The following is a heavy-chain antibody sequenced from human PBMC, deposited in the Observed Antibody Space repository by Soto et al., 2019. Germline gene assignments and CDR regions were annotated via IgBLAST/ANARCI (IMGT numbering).Heavy chain of an antibody. CDR1: GFTFSTYA. V-gene: IGHV3-23*01. CDR2: VSSGGGT. CDR3: VTGRCASGHFEY. D-gene: IGHD6-19*01. Sequence: EVELLESGGGLVQPEGSLRLSCAASGFTFSTYAMGWVRQAPGKGLGWVSVVSSGGGTHYAESVRCRFTVSRDNSKSTQSLKMNSLRAYDLAVYYSVTGRCASGHFEYGGQGALVTLSS. J-gene: IGHJ4*02.